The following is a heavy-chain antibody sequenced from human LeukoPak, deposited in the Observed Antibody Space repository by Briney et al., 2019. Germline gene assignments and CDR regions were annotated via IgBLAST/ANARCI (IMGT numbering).Heavy chain of an antibody. Sequence: GASVKVSCKPSGYTLTSYYMHWVRQAPGQGLEWMGIINPSGGSTTYAQKFQGRITMTRDMAASTVYMELSSLRSEDTAVYYCARDLGYYSNKRGVLWFDPWGQGTLVTVSS. CDR1: GYTLTSYY. V-gene: IGHV1-46*01. D-gene: IGHD4-11*01. J-gene: IGHJ5*02. CDR2: INPSGGST. CDR3: ARDLGYYSNKRGVLWFDP.